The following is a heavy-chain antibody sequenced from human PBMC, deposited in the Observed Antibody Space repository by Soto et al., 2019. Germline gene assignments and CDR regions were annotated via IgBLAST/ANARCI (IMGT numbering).Heavy chain of an antibody. Sequence: QVQLVQSGAEVKKPGASVKVSCKASGYTFTSHDINWVRQATGQGLEWMGWMNPNSGNTGYAQKFRGRVNMTRNTSISTAYMELSSLRSEDTAVYYCARWDYGDYARFDYWGQGTLVTVSS. J-gene: IGHJ4*02. V-gene: IGHV1-8*01. CDR2: MNPNSGNT. CDR3: ARWDYGDYARFDY. CDR1: GYTFTSHD. D-gene: IGHD4-17*01.